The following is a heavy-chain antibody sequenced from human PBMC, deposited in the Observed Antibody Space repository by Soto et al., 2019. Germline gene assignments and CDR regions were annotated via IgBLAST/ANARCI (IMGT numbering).Heavy chain of an antibody. CDR1: GYTFTSYD. CDR3: ARGYCSGGSCYSFAFDF. Sequence: GASVKVSCKASGYTFTSYDINWVRQATGQGLEWMGWMNPNSGNTGYAQKFQGRVTMTRNTSISTAYMELSSLRSEDTAVYYCARGYCSGGSCYSFAFDFWGQGTMVTVSS. D-gene: IGHD2-15*01. J-gene: IGHJ3*01. CDR2: MNPNSGNT. V-gene: IGHV1-8*01.